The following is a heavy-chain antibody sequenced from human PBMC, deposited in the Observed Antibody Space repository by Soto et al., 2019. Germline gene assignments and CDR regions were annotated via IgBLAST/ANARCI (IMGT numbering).Heavy chain of an antibody. D-gene: IGHD5-12*01. CDR1: GFTFSSDA. V-gene: IGHV3-23*01. CDR2: ISGSGGST. CDR3: AKDWLVATVPGAFDI. J-gene: IGHJ3*02. Sequence: PGGSLRLSCAASGFTFSSDAMSWVRQSPVKALEWVSSISGSGGSTYYADSVKGRFTISRDNSKNTLYLQMNSLRAEDTAVYYCAKDWLVATVPGAFDIWGQGTMVTVSS.